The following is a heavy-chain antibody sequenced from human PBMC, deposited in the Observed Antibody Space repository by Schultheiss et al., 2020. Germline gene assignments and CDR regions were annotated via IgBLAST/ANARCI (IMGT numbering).Heavy chain of an antibody. CDR2: IYSGGST. CDR3: ARDSNYYDSSGYPNWFDP. J-gene: IGHJ5*02. Sequence: GGSLRLSCAASGFTFSSYAMSWVRQAPGKGLEWVSVIYSGGSTYYADSVKGRLTMSRDNSKNTLYLQMNSLRAEDTAVYYCARDSNYYDSSGYPNWFDPWGQGTLVTVSS. CDR1: GFTFSSYA. V-gene: IGHV3-23*03. D-gene: IGHD3-22*01.